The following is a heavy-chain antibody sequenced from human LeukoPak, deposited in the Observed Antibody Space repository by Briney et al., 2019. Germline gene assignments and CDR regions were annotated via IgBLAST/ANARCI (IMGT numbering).Heavy chain of an antibody. Sequence: GASVKVSCKASGFTFTSSAMQWVRQARGQRLEWIGWIVVGSGNTNYAQKFQERVTITRDMSTSTAYMELSSLRSEDTAVYYCAADYYDSSSYYYAYWGQGTLVTVSS. CDR1: GFTFTSSA. J-gene: IGHJ4*02. CDR3: AADYYDSSSYYYAY. V-gene: IGHV1-58*02. D-gene: IGHD3-22*01. CDR2: IVVGSGNT.